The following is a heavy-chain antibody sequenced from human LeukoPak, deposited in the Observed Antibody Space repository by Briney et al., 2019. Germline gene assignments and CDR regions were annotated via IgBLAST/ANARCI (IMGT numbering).Heavy chain of an antibody. CDR2: ISGSGGST. CDR3: AKEGIAAAGTLW. V-gene: IGHV3-23*01. J-gene: IGHJ4*02. D-gene: IGHD6-13*01. Sequence: PGGSLRLSCAASGVTFSNYWMSWVRQAPGKGLEWVSAISGSGGSTYYADSVKGRFTISRDNSKNTLYLQMNSLRAEDTAVYYCAKEGIAAAGTLWWGQGTLVTVSS. CDR1: GVTFSNYW.